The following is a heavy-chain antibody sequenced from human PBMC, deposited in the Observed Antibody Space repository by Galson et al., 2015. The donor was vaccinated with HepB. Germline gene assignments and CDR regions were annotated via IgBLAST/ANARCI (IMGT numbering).Heavy chain of an antibody. CDR3: TRRGDSSGWGVYYGMDV. CDR1: GFTFDDYG. V-gene: IGHV3-20*04. D-gene: IGHD6-19*01. Sequence: SLRLSCAASGFTFDDYGMRWVRQAPGKGLEWVSGINWNGGSTGCADSVKGRFTISRDNAKNSLYLQMNSLRAEDTAVYYCTRRGDSSGWGVYYGMDVWGQGTTVTVSS. J-gene: IGHJ6*02. CDR2: INWNGGST.